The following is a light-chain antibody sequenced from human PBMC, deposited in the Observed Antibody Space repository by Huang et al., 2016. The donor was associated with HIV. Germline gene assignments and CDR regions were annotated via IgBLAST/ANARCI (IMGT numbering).Light chain of an antibody. CDR2: WAS. Sequence: DIVMTQSPDSLAVSLGERATINGKSSQSVLSRPSNKTDLAWFQQRPGQSPTLLIYWASTRQSGGPDRFSGSGSGTHFTLTISSLQAEDVAFYYCQQYFISPPTFGQGTKLEI. CDR3: QQYFISPPT. J-gene: IGKJ2*01. CDR1: QSVLSRPSNKTD. V-gene: IGKV4-1*01.